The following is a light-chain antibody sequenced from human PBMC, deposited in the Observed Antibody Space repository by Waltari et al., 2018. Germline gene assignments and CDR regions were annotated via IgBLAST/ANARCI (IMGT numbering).Light chain of an antibody. Sequence: DIQMTQSPSTLSASVGDRVTITCRASQSISSRLAWYQQKPGKAPKLLIYKASSLESGVPSRFSGSGSGTEFTLTVSSLQPDDVATYYCQQYNSYSTWMFGQGTKVEIK. J-gene: IGKJ1*01. V-gene: IGKV1-5*03. CDR1: QSISSR. CDR2: KAS. CDR3: QQYNSYSTWM.